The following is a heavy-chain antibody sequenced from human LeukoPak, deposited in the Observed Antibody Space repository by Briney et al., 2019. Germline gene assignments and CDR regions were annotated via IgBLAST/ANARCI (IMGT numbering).Heavy chain of an antibody. CDR2: INPNSGGT. V-gene: IGHV1-2*02. J-gene: IGHJ4*02. Sequence: ASVKVSCKAPGYTFTGYYMHWVRQAPGQGLEWMGWINPNSGGTNYAQKFQGRVTMTRDTSISTAYMELSRLRSDDTAVYYCARDWGELELLHYWGQGTLVTVSS. CDR1: GYTFTGYY. D-gene: IGHD1-7*01. CDR3: ARDWGELELLHY.